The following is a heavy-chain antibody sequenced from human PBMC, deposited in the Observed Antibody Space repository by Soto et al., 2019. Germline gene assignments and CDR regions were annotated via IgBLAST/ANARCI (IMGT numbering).Heavy chain of an antibody. Sequence: ASVKVSCKASGYAFTSYAIHWVRQAPGQRLEWMGWVNAGNGNTKYSQKLQGRVTITRDTSASTAYMELSSLRSEDTAVYYCARDVGYNWNLIDYWGQGTLVTVSS. CDR1: GYAFTSYA. CDR2: VNAGNGNT. CDR3: ARDVGYNWNLIDY. J-gene: IGHJ4*02. D-gene: IGHD1-20*01. V-gene: IGHV1-3*01.